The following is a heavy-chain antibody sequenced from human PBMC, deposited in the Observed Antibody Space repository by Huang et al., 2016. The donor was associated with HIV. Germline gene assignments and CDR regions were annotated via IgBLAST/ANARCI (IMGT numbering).Heavy chain of an antibody. CDR3: AKDADTSGYDVLGPFGS. CDR1: GFTFSSYA. J-gene: IGHJ4*02. V-gene: IGHV3-23*01. D-gene: IGHD3-3*01. Sequence: EVLLLESGGGLVQPGGSLRLSCVASGFTFSSYAMRGVRQAPGKGLEWVSGITDGINNRYYAHSVKGRFAVSRDDSTNTLYLQMNSLRAEDTAVYYCAKDADTSGYDVLGPFGSWGQGTLVTVSS. CDR2: ITDGINNR.